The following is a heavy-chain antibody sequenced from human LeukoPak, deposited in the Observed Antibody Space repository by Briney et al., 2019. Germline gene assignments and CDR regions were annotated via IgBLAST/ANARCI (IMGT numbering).Heavy chain of an antibody. V-gene: IGHV3-48*03. D-gene: IGHD5-12*01. CDR3: ARGKWLTH. CDR1: GFTFSSYE. Sequence: GGSLRLSCAASGFTFSSYEMNWVRQAPGKGLEWVSYISSSGSNIYYADSVKGRFTISRDNAKNSLYLQMNSLRAEDTAVYYRARGKWLTHWGQGALVTDS. CDR2: ISSSGSNI. J-gene: IGHJ4*02.